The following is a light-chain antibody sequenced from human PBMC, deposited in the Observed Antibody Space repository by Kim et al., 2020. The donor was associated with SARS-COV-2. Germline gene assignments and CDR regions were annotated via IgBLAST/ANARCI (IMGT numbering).Light chain of an antibody. CDR1: SSDVGGYNY. CDR2: DVS. V-gene: IGLV2-14*04. Sequence: PGQSITSSCTGTSSDVGGYNYVSWYQQHPGKAPKLMIYDVSKRPSGVSNRFSGSKSGNTASLTISGLQAEDEADYYCSSYTSSSWVFGGGTQLTVL. CDR3: SSYTSSSWV. J-gene: IGLJ3*02.